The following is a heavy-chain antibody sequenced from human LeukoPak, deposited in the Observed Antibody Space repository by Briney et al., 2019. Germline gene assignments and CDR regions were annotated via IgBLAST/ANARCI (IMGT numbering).Heavy chain of an antibody. Sequence: PGGSLSLSCAASGFTFSNYWMSWVRQAPGKGLEWVASIKEDGSEKYYVDSVKGRFTISRDNARNSLYLQMNSLRAEDTAVYYCASGRQLGYWVQGTLVTVSS. V-gene: IGHV3-7*01. J-gene: IGHJ4*02. D-gene: IGHD6-13*01. CDR1: GFTFSNYW. CDR3: ASGRQLGY. CDR2: IKEDGSEK.